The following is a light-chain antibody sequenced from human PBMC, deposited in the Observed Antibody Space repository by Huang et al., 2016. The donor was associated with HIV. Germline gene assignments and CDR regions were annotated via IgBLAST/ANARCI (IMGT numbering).Light chain of an antibody. CDR3: QQSYSTPWT. Sequence: DIQMTQSPSSRSASVGDRVTITCRASQSISNYLNWYQQKPGKAPKLLIYAASSLQSGVPSRFRGSGSGTDFTLTISSLQPEDFATYYCQQSYSTPWTFGQGTKVEIK. V-gene: IGKV1-39*01. CDR1: QSISNY. J-gene: IGKJ1*01. CDR2: AAS.